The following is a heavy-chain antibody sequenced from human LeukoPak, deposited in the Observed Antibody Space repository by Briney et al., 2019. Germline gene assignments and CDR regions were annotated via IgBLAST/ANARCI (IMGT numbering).Heavy chain of an antibody. Sequence: SQTLSLTCAISGDSVSSVSAAWNWIRQSPSRGLEWLGRTYYRSEWYNDYALSVKSRLTINPDTSKNQFSLQLNSVTPEDTAVYYCVRDCHFCMERRGFDYWGQGTLVTVSS. CDR3: VRDCHFCMERRGFDY. CDR2: TYYRSEWYN. V-gene: IGHV6-1*01. CDR1: GDSVSSVSAA. D-gene: IGHD2-8*01. J-gene: IGHJ4*02.